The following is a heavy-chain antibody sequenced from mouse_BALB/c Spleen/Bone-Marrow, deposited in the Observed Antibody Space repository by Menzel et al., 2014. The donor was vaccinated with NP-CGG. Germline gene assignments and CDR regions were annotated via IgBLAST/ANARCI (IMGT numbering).Heavy chain of an antibody. Sequence: LKDSGSELVRPGASVKLSCKASGCTFTSYWMHWVKQRPGQGLEWIGNIYPGSGSTNYDEKFKSKATLTVDTSSSTAYMQLSSLTSEDSAVYYCTRPTIGTTYYAMDYWGQGTSVTVSS. CDR1: GCTFTSYW. V-gene: IGHV1S22*01. D-gene: IGHD2-14*01. CDR2: IYPGSGST. CDR3: TRPTIGTTYYAMDY. J-gene: IGHJ4*01.